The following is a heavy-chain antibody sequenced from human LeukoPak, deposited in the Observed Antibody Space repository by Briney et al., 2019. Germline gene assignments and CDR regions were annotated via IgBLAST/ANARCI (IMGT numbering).Heavy chain of an antibody. D-gene: IGHD6-19*01. J-gene: IGHJ4*02. CDR2: IYPGGSDT. V-gene: IGHV5-51*01. Sequence: GESLKISCKGSGYSFTSYWIGWVRQMPGKGLEWMGIIYPGGSDTRYSPSFQGQVTISADKSISTAYLQWSSLKASDTAMYYCARRSAVAGYYFDYWGQGTLVTVSS. CDR1: GYSFTSYW. CDR3: ARRSAVAGYYFDY.